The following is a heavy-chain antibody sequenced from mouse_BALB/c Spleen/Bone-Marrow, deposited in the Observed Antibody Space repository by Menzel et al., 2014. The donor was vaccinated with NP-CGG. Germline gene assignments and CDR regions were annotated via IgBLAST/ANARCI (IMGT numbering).Heavy chain of an antibody. CDR3: AKRGFYCMGF. V-gene: IGHV14-3*02. D-gene: IGHD2-3*01. CDR1: GSNIKDTY. J-gene: IGHJ4*01. Sequence: EVKLQESGAELVKPGASVKLSCTASGSNIKDTYMHWVKQRPEQGLEWIGRIDPANGNTKYDPKFQGEATITADTSSNTTFPPLSSLASEGTAVYFCAKRGFYCMGFWGSRTPVPGS. CDR2: IDPANGNT.